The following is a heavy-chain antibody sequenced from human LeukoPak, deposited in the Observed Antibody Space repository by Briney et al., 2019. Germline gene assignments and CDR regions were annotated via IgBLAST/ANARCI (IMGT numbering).Heavy chain of an antibody. CDR2: TYYRSEWYN. V-gene: IGHV6-1*01. J-gene: IGHJ3*02. CDR1: GDSVSSNRVA. D-gene: IGHD1-26*01. CDR3: ARTRYSGSYLQAFDI. Sequence: SQTLSLTCVISGDSVSSNRVAWNWIRQSPSRGLEWLGRTYYRSEWYNDYTISVKSRIKINADTSKNQFSLQLNSVTPEDTAVYYCARTRYSGSYLQAFDIWGQGTMVTVSS.